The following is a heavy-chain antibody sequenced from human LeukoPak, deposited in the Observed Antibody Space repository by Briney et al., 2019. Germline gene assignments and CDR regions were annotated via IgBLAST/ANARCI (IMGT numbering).Heavy chain of an antibody. CDR2: ISSSSSYI. J-gene: IGHJ4*02. Sequence: GGSLRLSCAASGFTFSSYSMNWVRQAPGKGLEWVSSISSSSSYIYYADSVKGRFTISRDSAKNSLYLQMNSLRAEDTAVYYCARDRYYYDSSGYYWVQPFDYWGQGTLVTVSS. V-gene: IGHV3-21*01. CDR3: ARDRYYYDSSGYYWVQPFDY. D-gene: IGHD3-22*01. CDR1: GFTFSSYS.